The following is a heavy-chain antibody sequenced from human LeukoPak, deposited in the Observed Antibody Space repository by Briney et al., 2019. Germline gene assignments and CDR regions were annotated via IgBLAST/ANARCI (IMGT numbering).Heavy chain of an antibody. CDR1: GFTFSRYW. Sequence: GGSLRLSCAASGFTFSRYWMHWVRQAPGKGLVWVSRINTDGSSTNYADSVKGRFTISRDNAKNTLYLQMNSLRAEDTAVYYCARQHSSSWYYVDHWGQGTLVTVSS. J-gene: IGHJ4*02. CDR2: INTDGSST. V-gene: IGHV3-74*01. D-gene: IGHD6-13*01. CDR3: ARQHSSSWYYVDH.